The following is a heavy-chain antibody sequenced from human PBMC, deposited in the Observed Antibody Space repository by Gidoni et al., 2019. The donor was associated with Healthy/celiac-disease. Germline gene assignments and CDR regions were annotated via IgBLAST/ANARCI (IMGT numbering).Heavy chain of an antibody. CDR2: IYYSGST. CDR1: AGSISSYY. Sequence: QVQLPVSGPGLVKPSETLSLTCTVSAGSISSYYWRWIRQPPGKGLEWIGYIYYSGSTNYNPTLKSRVTISVDTSKNQFSLKLSSVTAADTAVYYCARTLTGTGAFDIWGQGTMVTVSS. J-gene: IGHJ3*02. D-gene: IGHD3-9*01. V-gene: IGHV4-59*01. CDR3: ARTLTGTGAFDI.